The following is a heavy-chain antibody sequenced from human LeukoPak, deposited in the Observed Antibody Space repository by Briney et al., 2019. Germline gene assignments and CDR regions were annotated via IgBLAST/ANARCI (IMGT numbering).Heavy chain of an antibody. CDR3: ARGSDSSHRWFDP. CDR2: INHSGST. J-gene: IGHJ5*02. CDR1: GGSFSGYY. V-gene: IGHV4-34*01. Sequence: PSETLSLTCAVYGGSFSGYYWSWIRQPPGKGLEWIGEINHSGSTNYNPSLKSRVTISVDTSKNQFSLKLSSVTAADTAVYYCARGSDSSHRWFDPWGQGTLVTVSS. D-gene: IGHD2-21*02.